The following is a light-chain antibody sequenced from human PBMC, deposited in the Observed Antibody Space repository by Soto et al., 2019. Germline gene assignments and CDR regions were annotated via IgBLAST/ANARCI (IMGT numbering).Light chain of an antibody. Sequence: ESVLTQSPGTLSLSPGERATLSCRASQSVITYLAWYQQKPGQAPRLLIYGASSRATGIPDRFSGSGSGTDFTLTISRLEPEDVAVYYCKQYGSTPLTFGGGTKVEIK. CDR3: KQYGSTPLT. CDR2: GAS. CDR1: QSVITY. V-gene: IGKV3-20*01. J-gene: IGKJ4*01.